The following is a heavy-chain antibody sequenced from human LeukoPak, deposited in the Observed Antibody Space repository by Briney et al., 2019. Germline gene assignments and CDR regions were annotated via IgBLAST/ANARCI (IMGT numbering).Heavy chain of an antibody. J-gene: IGHJ4*02. D-gene: IGHD3-22*01. V-gene: IGHV3-9*01. CDR3: AKDQSPGVSDTSGYPY. Sequence: GRSLRLSCAASGFTFDNCAMHWVRQAPGKGLEWVSGISRNSGSVGYADSVKGRFTISRDNAKNSLYLQMNSLRPEDTALYYCAKDQSPGVSDTSGYPYWGQGTLVTVSS. CDR2: ISRNSGSV. CDR1: GFTFDNCA.